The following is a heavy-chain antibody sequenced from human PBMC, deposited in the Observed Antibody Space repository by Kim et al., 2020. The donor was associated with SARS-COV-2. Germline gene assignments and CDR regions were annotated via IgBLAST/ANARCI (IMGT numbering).Heavy chain of an antibody. CDR3: ASDSSSWYGFDY. Sequence: GGSLRLSCAASGFTFSSYGMHWVRQAPGKGLEWVAVISYDGSNKYYADSVKGRFTISRDNSKNTLYLQMNSLRAEDTAVYYGASDSSSWYGFDYWGQGTLVTVSS. J-gene: IGHJ4*02. V-gene: IGHV3-30*03. CDR1: GFTFSSYG. D-gene: IGHD6-13*01. CDR2: ISYDGSNK.